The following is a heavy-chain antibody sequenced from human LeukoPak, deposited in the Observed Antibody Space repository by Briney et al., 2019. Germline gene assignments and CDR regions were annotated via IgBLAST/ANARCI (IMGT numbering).Heavy chain of an antibody. CDR1: GLTVSSYS. CDR2: FGTRSSSI. V-gene: IGHV3-21*01. CDR3: ARENDQGFDY. J-gene: IGHJ4*02. D-gene: IGHD3-16*01. Sequence: GGSLRLSCVASGLTVSSYSMNWVRQAPGKGLEWVSSFGTRSSSIYYAHSVTGRFIVSRDNAKNSLFLQMNSLRAEDTAVYYCARENDQGFDYWGQGTLVTVSS.